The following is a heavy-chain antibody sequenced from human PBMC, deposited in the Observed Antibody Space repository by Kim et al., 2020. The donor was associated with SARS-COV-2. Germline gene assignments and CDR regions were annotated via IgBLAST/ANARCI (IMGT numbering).Heavy chain of an antibody. D-gene: IGHD6-13*01. CDR3: ARQIAAAFGSFDY. CDR2: IIPIFGTA. CDR1: GGTFSSYA. V-gene: IGHV1-69*13. J-gene: IGHJ4*02. Sequence: SVKVSCKASGGTFSSYAISWVRQAPGQGLEWMGGIIPIFGTANYAQKFQGRVTITADESTSTAYMELSSLRSEDTAVYYCARQIAAAFGSFDYWGQGTLVTVSS.